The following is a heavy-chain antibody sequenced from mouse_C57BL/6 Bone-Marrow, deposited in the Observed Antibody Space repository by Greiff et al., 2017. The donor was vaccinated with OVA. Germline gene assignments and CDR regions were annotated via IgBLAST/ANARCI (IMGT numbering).Heavy chain of an antibody. J-gene: IGHJ3*01. CDR1: GFTFSSYA. CDR3: ARDGIHYYGSTWFAY. Sequence: EVMLVESGGGLVKPGGSLKLSCAASGFTFSSYAMSWVRQTPEKRLEWVATISDGGSYTYYPDNVKGRFTISRDNANNTLYLQMSHLKSEDTAMYYCARDGIHYYGSTWFAYWGQGTLVTVSA. D-gene: IGHD1-1*01. V-gene: IGHV5-4*01. CDR2: ISDGGSYT.